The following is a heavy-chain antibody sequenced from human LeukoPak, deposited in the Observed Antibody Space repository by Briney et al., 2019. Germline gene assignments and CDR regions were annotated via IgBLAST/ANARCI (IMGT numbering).Heavy chain of an antibody. CDR3: ARLVRGYSYGLIDY. J-gene: IGHJ4*02. D-gene: IGHD5-18*01. CDR1: GGSISSGGYS. CDR2: IYHSGST. Sequence: SQTLSLTCAVSGGSISSGGYSWSWIRQPPGKGLEWIGYIYHSGSTFYNPSLKSRVTISVDRSKNQFSLKLSSVTAADTAVYYCARLVRGYSYGLIDYWGQGTLVTVSS. V-gene: IGHV4-30-2*01.